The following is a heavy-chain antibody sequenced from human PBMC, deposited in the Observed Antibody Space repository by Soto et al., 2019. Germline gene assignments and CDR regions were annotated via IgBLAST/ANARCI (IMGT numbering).Heavy chain of an antibody. CDR3: ARDLYDFWSGYYTGYPYYFDY. D-gene: IGHD3-3*01. V-gene: IGHV3-21*01. CDR1: GFTFSSYS. Sequence: EVQLVESGGGLVKPGGSLRLSCAASGFTFSSYSMNWVRQAPGKGLEWVSSISSSSSYIYYADSVKGRFTISRDNAKNSLDLQMNSLRAEDTAVYYCARDLYDFWSGYYTGYPYYFDYWGQGTLVTVSS. J-gene: IGHJ4*02. CDR2: ISSSSSYI.